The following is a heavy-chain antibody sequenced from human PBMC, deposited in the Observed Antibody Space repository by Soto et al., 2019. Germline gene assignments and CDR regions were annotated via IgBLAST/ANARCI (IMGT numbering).Heavy chain of an antibody. D-gene: IGHD2-21*01. Sequence: EVQLVESGGGLVQPGGSLRLSCAASGFTFSSYWMSWVRQAPGKGLEWVANIKQDGSEKYYVDSVKCRFTISRDNAKNSMYLQMNSLRAEDTAVYYCTRGLFYYYYYLDVGGKGTTVTVSS. CDR1: GFTFSSYW. CDR3: TRGLFYYYYYLDV. J-gene: IGHJ6*03. V-gene: IGHV3-7*01. CDR2: IKQDGSEK.